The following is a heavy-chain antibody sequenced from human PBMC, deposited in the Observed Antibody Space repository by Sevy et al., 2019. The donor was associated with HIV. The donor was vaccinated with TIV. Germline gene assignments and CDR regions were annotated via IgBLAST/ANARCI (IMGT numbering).Heavy chain of an antibody. CDR1: GDTFSTYG. J-gene: IGHJ3*02. CDR2: IIPIFGTP. D-gene: IGHD7-27*01. V-gene: IGHV1-69*01. Sequence: ASVKVSCKASGDTFSTYGLSWVRQAPGQGLEWMGGIIPIFGTPNYAQKFQGRVTITADESASTAYMELSSLRSEDTGLDYCAGGGGVATTGDHDAFDIWGHGTLVTVSS. CDR3: AGGGGVATTGDHDAFDI.